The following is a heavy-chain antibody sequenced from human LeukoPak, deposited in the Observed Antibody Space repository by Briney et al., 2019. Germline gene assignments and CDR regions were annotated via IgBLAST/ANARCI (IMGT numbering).Heavy chain of an antibody. CDR1: GFTFSSYA. D-gene: IGHD3-3*01. Sequence: GGSLRLSCAASGFTFSSYAMNWVRQAPGKGLEWVSSIDSSSSYIYYADSVKGRFTISRANARNSLFLQMNSLRAEDTAVYYCARGPHGGFVIIPTEFWGQGTLVTVSS. V-gene: IGHV3-21*01. CDR3: ARGPHGGFVIIPTEF. J-gene: IGHJ4*02. CDR2: IDSSSSYI.